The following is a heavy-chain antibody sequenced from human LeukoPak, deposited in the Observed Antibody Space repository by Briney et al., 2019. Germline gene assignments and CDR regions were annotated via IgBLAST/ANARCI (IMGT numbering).Heavy chain of an antibody. CDR2: ISYDGSNK. CDR1: GFTFSIYA. J-gene: IGHJ4*02. V-gene: IGHV3-30-3*01. CDR3: ARDRFYVLRFLEWLSMGFDY. Sequence: GGSLRLFCAASGFTFSIYAMHWVRQAPGKGLEWVAVISYDGSNKYYADSVKGRLTISRDNSKNALYLQMNSLRAEDTAVYYGARDRFYVLRFLEWLSMGFDYWGQGTLVTVSS. D-gene: IGHD3-3*01.